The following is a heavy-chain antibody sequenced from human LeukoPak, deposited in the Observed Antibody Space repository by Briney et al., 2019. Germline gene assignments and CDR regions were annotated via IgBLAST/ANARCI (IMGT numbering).Heavy chain of an antibody. CDR2: IYYSGST. D-gene: IGHD7-27*01. J-gene: IGHJ6*03. V-gene: IGHV4-59*08. CDR3: ARLRGWGYYYYYMDV. Sequence: SETLSLTCTVSGGSISSYYWSWIRQPPGKGLEWMGYIYYSGSTNYNPSLKSRVTISVDTSKNQFSLKLSSVTAADTAVYYCARLRGWGYYYYYMDVWGKGTTVTVSS. CDR1: GGSISSYY.